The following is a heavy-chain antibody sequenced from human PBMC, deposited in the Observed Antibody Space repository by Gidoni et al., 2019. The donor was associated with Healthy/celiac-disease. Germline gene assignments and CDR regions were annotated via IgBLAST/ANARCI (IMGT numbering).Heavy chain of an antibody. Sequence: QVQLQQWGAGLLKPSETLSLTCAVYGGSFSGYYWSWIRQPPGKGLEWIGEINHSGSTNYNPSLKSRVTISVDTSKNQFSLKLSSVTAADTAVYYCASESGVVSFDYWGQGTLVTVSS. CDR1: GGSFSGYY. CDR3: ASESGVVSFDY. V-gene: IGHV4-34*01. J-gene: IGHJ4*02. D-gene: IGHD3-16*01. CDR2: INHSGST.